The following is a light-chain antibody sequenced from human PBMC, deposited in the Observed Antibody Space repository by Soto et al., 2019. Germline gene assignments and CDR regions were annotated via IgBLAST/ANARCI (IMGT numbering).Light chain of an antibody. J-gene: IGKJ1*01. Sequence: EIVLTQSPGTLSLSPGERATLSCRASQSVSSNYLAWYQQKPGQAPRLLIYGASSRATGIPDRFSGSGSGTDFTLTISRLEPEDFAVYYCHQYGSSPWTFGQGNKV. CDR2: GAS. CDR1: QSVSSNY. V-gene: IGKV3-20*01. CDR3: HQYGSSPWT.